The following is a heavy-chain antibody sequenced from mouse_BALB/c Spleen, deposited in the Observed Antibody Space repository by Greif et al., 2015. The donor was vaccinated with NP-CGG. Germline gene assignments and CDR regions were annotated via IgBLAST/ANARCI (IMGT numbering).Heavy chain of an antibody. J-gene: IGHJ1*01. CDR3: ARNSYWYFDV. Sequence: QVHVKQSGPELVKPGASVKISCKASGYAFSSSWMNWVKQRPGQGLEWIGRIYPGDGDTNYNGKFKGKATLTADKSSSTAYMQLSSLTSVDSAVYFCARNSYWYFDVWGAGTTVTVSS. CDR1: GYAFSSSW. CDR2: IYPGDGDT. V-gene: IGHV1-82*01.